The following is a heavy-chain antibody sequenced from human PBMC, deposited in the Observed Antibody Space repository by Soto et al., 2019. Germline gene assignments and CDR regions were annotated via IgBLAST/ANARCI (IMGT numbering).Heavy chain of an antibody. CDR1: GGSIINYY. Sequence: PSETLSLTCTFSGGSIINYYWSWIRQPPGKGLEWIGCVYYTGSTNYNPSLKSRVTISVDTSKNQFSLKLSSVTAADTAVYYCTREQTSTVVTQWGQGTLVTVSS. V-gene: IGHV4-59*01. CDR2: VYYTGST. CDR3: TREQTSTVVTQ. D-gene: IGHD4-17*01. J-gene: IGHJ4*02.